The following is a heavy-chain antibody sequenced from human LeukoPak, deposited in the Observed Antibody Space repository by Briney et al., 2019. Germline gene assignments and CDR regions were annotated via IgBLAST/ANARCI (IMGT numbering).Heavy chain of an antibody. V-gene: IGHV4-31*03. Sequence: SETLSLTCTVSGGSISSGGYYWSWIRQHPGKGLEWIGYIYHSGSTYYNPSLKSRVTISVDTSKNQFSLKLSSVTAADTAVYYCASWDWTISRFDYWGQGTLVTVSS. CDR3: ASWDWTISRFDY. CDR1: GGSISSGGYY. CDR2: IYHSGST. J-gene: IGHJ4*02. D-gene: IGHD1-1*01.